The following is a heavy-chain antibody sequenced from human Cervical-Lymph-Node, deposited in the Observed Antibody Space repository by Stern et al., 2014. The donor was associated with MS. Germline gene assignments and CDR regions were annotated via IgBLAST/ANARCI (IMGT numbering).Heavy chain of an antibody. J-gene: IGHJ4*02. V-gene: IGHV3-30*03. CDR3: VTGRGYMSGQPDFDY. CDR2: ISYDGSNT. Sequence: VKLEESGGAVVQHGRSLRLSSEPSGSRFSSYGLHWVRQAPATGLERVAVISYDGSNTHYGGSVKGRFTISRDNSKNMLFLHMNSLSAEDTAVYYCVTGRGYMSGQPDFDYWGQGALVTVTS. D-gene: IGHD5-18*01. CDR1: GSRFSSYG.